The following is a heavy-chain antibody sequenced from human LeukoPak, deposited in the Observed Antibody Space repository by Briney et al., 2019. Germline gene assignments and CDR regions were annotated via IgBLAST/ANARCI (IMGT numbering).Heavy chain of an antibody. D-gene: IGHD3-3*01. Sequence: PSETLSLTCTVSGGSISRYYWSWIRQPPGKGLEWIGYIYYSGSTNYNPSLKSRVTISVDTSKNQFSLKLSSVTAADTAVYYCARAAKRITIFGVFDYWGQGTLVTVSS. CDR2: IYYSGST. CDR3: ARAAKRITIFGVFDY. J-gene: IGHJ4*02. CDR1: GGSISRYY. V-gene: IGHV4-59*01.